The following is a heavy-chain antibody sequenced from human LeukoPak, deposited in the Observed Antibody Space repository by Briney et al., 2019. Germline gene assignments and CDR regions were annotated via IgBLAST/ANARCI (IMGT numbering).Heavy chain of an antibody. V-gene: IGHV3-15*07. CDR3: ATGIDYGGGY. J-gene: IGHJ4*02. CDR2: IKSEDDGGTI. CDR1: GFIFSNVW. Sequence: GGSLRLSCAASGFIFSNVWMNWVRQAPGKGLEWVGCIKSEDDGGTIDYAPPVQGRFTVSRDDSKNMVYLQMDSLKTEDSAIYYCATGIDYGGGYWGQGTRVIVSS. D-gene: IGHD4-17*01.